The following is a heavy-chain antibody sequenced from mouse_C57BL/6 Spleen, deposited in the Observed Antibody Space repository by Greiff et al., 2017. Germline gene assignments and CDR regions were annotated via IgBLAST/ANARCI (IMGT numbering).Heavy chain of an antibody. CDR2: IYPGSGST. V-gene: IGHV1-55*01. CDR3: ARGGPNNAMDY. D-gene: IGHD3-3*01. Sequence: QVQLQQPGAELVKPGSSVKMSCKASGYTFTSYWITWVKQRPGQGLEWIGDIYPGSGSTNYNEKFKSKATLTVDTSSSTAYMQLSSLTSEDSAVYYCARGGPNNAMDYWGQGTSVTVSS. J-gene: IGHJ4*01. CDR1: GYTFTSYW.